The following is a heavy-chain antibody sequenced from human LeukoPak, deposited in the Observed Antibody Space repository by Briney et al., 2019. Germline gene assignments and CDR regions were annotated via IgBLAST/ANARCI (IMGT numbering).Heavy chain of an antibody. V-gene: IGHV4-39*07. CDR3: ASRGHPRFGGLGSHTWFDP. J-gene: IGHJ5*02. D-gene: IGHD3-10*01. CDR2: FYYSGST. Sequence: SETLSLTCTVSGGSIRSTSFYWGWSRQPPGKGPEWIGSFYYSGSTSYNPSLKSRVSISVDTSKKQFSLRLRSVTAADTAVYYCASRGHPRFGGLGSHTWFDPWGPGIQVTVSS. CDR1: GGSIRSTSFY.